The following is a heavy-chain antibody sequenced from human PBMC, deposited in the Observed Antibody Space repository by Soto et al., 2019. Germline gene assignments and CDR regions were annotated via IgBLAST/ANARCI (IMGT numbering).Heavy chain of an antibody. D-gene: IGHD1-26*01. Sequence: GGSLRLSCAASGFNFSNYNMNWVRQAPGKGLEWVSSISGGSNYIKYADSVQGRFTVSRDNAKNSLYLQMNSLRAEDTAAYYCARGATSLDYWGRGTLVTVSS. CDR3: ARGATSLDY. CDR2: ISGGSNYI. V-gene: IGHV3-21*01. J-gene: IGHJ4*02. CDR1: GFNFSNYN.